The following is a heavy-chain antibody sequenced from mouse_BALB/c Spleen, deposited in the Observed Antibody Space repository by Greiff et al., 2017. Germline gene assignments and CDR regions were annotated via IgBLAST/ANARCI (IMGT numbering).Heavy chain of an antibody. D-gene: IGHD2-4*01. J-gene: IGHJ1*01. V-gene: IGHV5-6-4*01. CDR1: GFTFSSYT. CDR3: ARLYYDYEGYFDV. CDR2: ISSGGSYT. Sequence: EVKLMESGGGLVKPGGSLKLSCAASGFTFSSYTMSWVRQTPEKRLEWVATISSGGSYTYYPDSVKGRFTISRDNAKNTLYLQMSSLKSEDTAMYYCARLYYDYEGYFDVWGAGTTVTVSS.